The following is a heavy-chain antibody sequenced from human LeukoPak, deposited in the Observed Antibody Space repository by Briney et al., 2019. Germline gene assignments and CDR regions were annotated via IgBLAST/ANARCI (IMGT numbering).Heavy chain of an antibody. CDR1: GYSISSGYY. Sequence: KASGTLSLTCTVSGYSISSGYYWGWIRQPPGKGLEWIGSIYHSGSTYYNPSLKSRVTISVDTSKNQFSLKLSSVTAADTAVYYCARRVGATIYWGQGTLVTVSS. D-gene: IGHD1-26*01. CDR3: ARRVGATIY. V-gene: IGHV4-38-2*02. CDR2: IYHSGST. J-gene: IGHJ4*02.